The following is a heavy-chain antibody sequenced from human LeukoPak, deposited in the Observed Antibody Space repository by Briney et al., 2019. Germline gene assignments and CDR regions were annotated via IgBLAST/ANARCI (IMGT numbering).Heavy chain of an antibody. CDR3: ARVGDDAFDI. J-gene: IGHJ3*02. Sequence: SETLSLACTVSGGSISSYYWSWIRQPPGKGLEWIGYIYYSGSTNYNPSLKSRVTISVDTSKNQFSLKLSSVTAADTAVYYCARVGDDAFDIWGQGTMVTVSS. V-gene: IGHV4-59*01. CDR1: GGSISSYY. CDR2: IYYSGST. D-gene: IGHD1-26*01.